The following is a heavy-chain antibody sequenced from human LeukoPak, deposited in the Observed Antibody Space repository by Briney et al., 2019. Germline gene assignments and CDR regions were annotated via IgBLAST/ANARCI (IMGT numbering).Heavy chain of an antibody. Sequence: SETLSLTCAVCGGSFSGYYWSWIRQPPGKGLEGIGEINRTAGPTYNPSLKSRGTITIDTSQDHFSLKLNSVTAADTGVYYCARGLYALRHSSWNYWGQGTLVTVSS. CDR2: INRTAGP. V-gene: IGHV4-34*01. CDR3: ARGLYALRHSSWNY. J-gene: IGHJ4*02. CDR1: GGSFSGYY. D-gene: IGHD6-13*01.